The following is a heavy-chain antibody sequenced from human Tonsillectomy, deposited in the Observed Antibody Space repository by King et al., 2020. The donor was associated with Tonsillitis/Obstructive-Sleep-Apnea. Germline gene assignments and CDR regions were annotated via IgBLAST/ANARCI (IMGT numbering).Heavy chain of an antibody. Sequence: VQLVESGGGVVQPGRSLRLSCAASGFTFSSYGMHWVRQAPGKGLEWWAVIWYDGSNKYYADSVKGRFTISRDNSKNTLYLQMNSLRAEDTAVYYCASGEKSSRSSLFDYWGQGTLVTVSS. CDR2: IWYDGSNK. CDR3: ASGEKSSRSSLFDY. D-gene: IGHD2-2*01. CDR1: GFTFSSYG. V-gene: IGHV3-33*01. J-gene: IGHJ4*02.